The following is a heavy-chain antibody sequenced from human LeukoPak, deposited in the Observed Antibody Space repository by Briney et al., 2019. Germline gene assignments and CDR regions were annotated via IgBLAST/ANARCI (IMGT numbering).Heavy chain of an antibody. CDR2: IRYDGSNK. CDR3: AKERDTAMVTIDY. Sequence: GGSLRLSCAASGFTFSRTGMQWGRQAPGKGLEWVAFIRYDGSNKYYADSVKGRFTISRDNSKNTLYLQMNSLRAEDTAVYYCAKERDTAMVTIDYWGQGTLVTVSS. V-gene: IGHV3-30*02. D-gene: IGHD5-18*01. CDR1: GFTFSRTG. J-gene: IGHJ4*02.